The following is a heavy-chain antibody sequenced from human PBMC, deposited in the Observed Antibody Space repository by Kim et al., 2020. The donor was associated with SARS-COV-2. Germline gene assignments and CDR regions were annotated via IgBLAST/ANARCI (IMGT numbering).Heavy chain of an antibody. CDR2: ISGSGRST. CDR3: AKDEIAMVRGVLNP. V-gene: IGHV3-23*01. CDR1: GFTFSNYA. D-gene: IGHD3-10*01. J-gene: IGHJ5*02. Sequence: GGSLRLSCAASGFTFSNYAMSWVRQAPGKGLEWVSAISGSGRSTYHADSVKGRLTISRDNSKSTLYLQMNSLRAEDMAVYYCAKDEIAMVRGVLNPWGQGTLVTVSS.